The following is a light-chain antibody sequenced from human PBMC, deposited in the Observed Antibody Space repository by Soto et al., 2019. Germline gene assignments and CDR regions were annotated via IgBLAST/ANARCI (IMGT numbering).Light chain of an antibody. J-gene: IGKJ1*01. CDR1: QSVSSD. CDR2: GAS. CDR3: QQYGNSPQT. Sequence: EIVLTQSPGTLSLSPGERATLSCMASQSVSSDLAWYHQKPGQAPRLLIYGASTRATGIPARLSGSGSGTDFTLTISRLEPEDFAVYYCQQYGNSPQTFGQGTKVDIK. V-gene: IGKV3-20*01.